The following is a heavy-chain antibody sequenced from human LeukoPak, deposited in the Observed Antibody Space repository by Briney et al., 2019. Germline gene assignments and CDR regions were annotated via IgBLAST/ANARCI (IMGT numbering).Heavy chain of an antibody. CDR3: TRDWGTTGTTWAWDY. CDR1: GFTFGDYG. V-gene: IGHV3-49*04. J-gene: IGHJ4*02. Sequence: GGSLRLSCTASGFTFGDYGMSWVRQAPGKGLEWVGFIRSKAYGGTTEYAASVKGRFTISRDDSKSIAYLRMNSLKTEDTAVYYCTRDWGTTGTTWAWDYWGQGTLVTVSS. CDR2: IRSKAYGGTT. D-gene: IGHD1-7*01.